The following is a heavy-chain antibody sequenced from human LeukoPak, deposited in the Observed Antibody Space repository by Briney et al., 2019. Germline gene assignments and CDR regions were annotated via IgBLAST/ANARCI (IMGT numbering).Heavy chain of an antibody. CDR3: ARPQNPAAFDAFDI. CDR1: GGSISSSTYY. CDR2: IYYSGST. Sequence: SETLSLTCTVSGGSISSSTYYWGWVRQPPGKGLESIGSIYYSGSTYYHPSLKSRVTIFVDTSKNHFSLNLTSVTAADTALYFCARPQNPAAFDAFDIWGQGTKVTVSS. D-gene: IGHD2-2*01. V-gene: IGHV4-39*02. J-gene: IGHJ3*02.